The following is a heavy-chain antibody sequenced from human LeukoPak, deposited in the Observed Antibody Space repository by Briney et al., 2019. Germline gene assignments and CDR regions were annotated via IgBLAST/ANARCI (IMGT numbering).Heavy chain of an antibody. Sequence: ASVKVSCKASGYTFTGYYMHWVRQAPGQGLEWMGWINPNSGGTNYAQKFQGGVTMTRDTSISTAYMELSRLRSDDTAVYYCARDGVGCSYGYVYYYYYGMDVWGQGTTVTVSS. D-gene: IGHD5-18*01. CDR3: ARDGVGCSYGYVYYYYYGMDV. CDR1: GYTFTGYY. J-gene: IGHJ6*02. V-gene: IGHV1-2*02. CDR2: INPNSGGT.